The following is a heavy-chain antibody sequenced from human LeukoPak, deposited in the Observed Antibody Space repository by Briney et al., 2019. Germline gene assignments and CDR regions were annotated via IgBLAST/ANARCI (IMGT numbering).Heavy chain of an antibody. CDR2: ISYDGSNK. CDR3: ARGRSYDFWSGSAYYFDY. CDR1: GFTVSSYA. J-gene: IGHJ4*02. V-gene: IGHV3-30-3*01. Sequence: PGGSLRLSCAASGFTVSSYAMHWVRQAPGKGLEWVAVISYDGSNKYYADSVKGRFTISRDNSKNTLYLQMNSLRAEDTAVYYCARGRSYDFWSGSAYYFDYWGQGTLVTVSS. D-gene: IGHD3-3*01.